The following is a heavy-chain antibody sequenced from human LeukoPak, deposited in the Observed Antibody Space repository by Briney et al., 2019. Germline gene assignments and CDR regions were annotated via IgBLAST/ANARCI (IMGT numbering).Heavy chain of an antibody. D-gene: IGHD6-19*01. CDR2: ISGSGGST. V-gene: IGHV3-23*01. CDR1: GFTFSSYA. J-gene: IGHJ5*02. Sequence: GGSLRLSCVASGFTFSSYAMSWVRQAPGKGLEWVSAISGSGGSTYYADSVKGRFTISRDNSKNTLYLQMNSLRAEDTAVYYCAKDSSGWYGPNWFDPWGQGTLVTVSS. CDR3: AKDSSGWYGPNWFDP.